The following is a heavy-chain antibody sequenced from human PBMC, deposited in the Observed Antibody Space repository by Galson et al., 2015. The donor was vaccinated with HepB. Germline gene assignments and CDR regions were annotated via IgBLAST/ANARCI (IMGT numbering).Heavy chain of an antibody. Sequence: SLRLSCAASGFTVSSKYVSWVRQAPGQGLEWVSVIYSGGNTYNADSVKGRFTISRDNSKNTLYLQMNSLRAEDTAVYYCARGPRDCSSTSCSDYFDIWGQGALVTVSS. CDR1: GFTVSSKY. V-gene: IGHV3-66*01. J-gene: IGHJ4*02. D-gene: IGHD2-2*01. CDR3: ARGPRDCSSTSCSDYFDI. CDR2: IYSGGNT.